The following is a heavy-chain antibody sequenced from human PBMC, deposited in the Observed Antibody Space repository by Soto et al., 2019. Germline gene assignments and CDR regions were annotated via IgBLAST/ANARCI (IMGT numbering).Heavy chain of an antibody. V-gene: IGHV3-48*02. Sequence: EVQLVESGGGLVQPGGSLRLSCAASGFSFTSYSMNCVRQAPGKGLEWVSFISTTSRTIYYADSVKGRFTVSRDNGQNSLFLQMNSLRDEDTAVYYCARALYSYSPFDIWGLGTRVTVSS. CDR3: ARALYSYSPFDI. CDR1: GFSFTSYS. CDR2: ISTTSRTI. D-gene: IGHD5-18*01. J-gene: IGHJ3*02.